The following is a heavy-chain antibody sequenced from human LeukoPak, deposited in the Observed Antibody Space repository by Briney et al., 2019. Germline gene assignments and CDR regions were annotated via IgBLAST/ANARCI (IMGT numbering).Heavy chain of an antibody. CDR3: ARRHSGIAAAGPLNWFDP. V-gene: IGHV1-18*04. CDR2: ISAYNGNT. D-gene: IGHD6-13*01. Sequence: EASVKVSCKASGYTFTSYGISWVRQAPGQGLEWMGWISAYNGNTNYAQKLQGRVTMTTDTSTSTAYMELRSLRSDDTAVYYCARRHSGIAAAGPLNWFDPWGQGTLVTVSS. J-gene: IGHJ5*02. CDR1: GYTFTSYG.